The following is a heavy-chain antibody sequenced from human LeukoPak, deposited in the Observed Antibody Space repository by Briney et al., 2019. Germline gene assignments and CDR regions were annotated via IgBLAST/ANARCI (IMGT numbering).Heavy chain of an antibody. CDR1: GGYISCYY. Sequence: SDPLSLICTVSGGYISCYYWIWFREPPGKALECIGYMYTGGTTNSKPSLQSRVTISVDTSKNQFSLKLSSVTAADTAVYYCARHLKSGVAADIIFDYWSQGSLLTVSS. CDR2: MYTGGTT. D-gene: IGHD2-2*02. CDR3: ARHLKSGVAADIIFDY. V-gene: IGHV4-4*09. J-gene: IGHJ4*02.